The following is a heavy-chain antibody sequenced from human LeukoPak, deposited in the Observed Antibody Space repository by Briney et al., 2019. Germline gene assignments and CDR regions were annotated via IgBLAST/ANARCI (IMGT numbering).Heavy chain of an antibody. CDR3: ARDRFDAFDI. CDR2: IYTSGST. J-gene: IGHJ3*02. Sequence: EPSETLSLTCTVSGGSISSYYWSWIRQPPGKGLEWIGYIYTSGSTNYNPSLKSRVTMSVDTSKNQFSLKLSSVTAADTAVYYCARDRFDAFDIWGQGTMVTVSS. CDR1: GGSISSYY. V-gene: IGHV4-4*08.